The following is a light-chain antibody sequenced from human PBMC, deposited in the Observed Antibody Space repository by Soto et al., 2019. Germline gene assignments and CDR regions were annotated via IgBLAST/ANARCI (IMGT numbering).Light chain of an antibody. J-gene: IGKJ1*01. CDR2: GAS. Sequence: DIQITQSPSSLSASVGDRVTITCRASLTIGDSLSWFQQKAGKPPTLLIYGASALQSGVPARFSGSGSGTDFTLTISNMQREDFATYYCLQTYNLPRTFGQGTTV. CDR1: LTIGDS. V-gene: IGKV1-39*01. CDR3: LQTYNLPRT.